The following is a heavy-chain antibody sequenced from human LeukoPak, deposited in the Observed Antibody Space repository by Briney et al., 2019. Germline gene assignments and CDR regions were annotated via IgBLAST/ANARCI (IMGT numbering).Heavy chain of an antibody. CDR1: GGSISSSSYY. CDR3: ARDLYDSTTQHHPPHFDS. V-gene: IGHV4-39*07. D-gene: IGHD2/OR15-2a*01. CDR2: IYYSGST. Sequence: NPSETLSLTCTVSGGSISSSSYYWGWIRQPPGKGLEWIGSIYYSGSTYYNPSLKSRVTISVDSSMNKFSLKMRSVTAADTAFYYCARDLYDSTTQHHPPHFDSWGQGTLVTVSS. J-gene: IGHJ4*02.